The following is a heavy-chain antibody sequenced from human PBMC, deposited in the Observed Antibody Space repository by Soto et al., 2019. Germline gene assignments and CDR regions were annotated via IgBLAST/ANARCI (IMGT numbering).Heavy chain of an antibody. J-gene: IGHJ4*02. D-gene: IGHD4-4*01. CDR3: ARVRIVTTSYYFDY. V-gene: IGHV1-69*12. Sequence: QVQLVQSGAEVKKPGSSVKVSCKASGGTFSSYAISWVRQAPGQGLEGMGGIIPLFGTANYAQKFKGRVTITEAESTRTAYMELSSLRSEDTAVYYWARVRIVTTSYYFDYWGQGTLVTVSS. CDR2: IIPLFGTA. CDR1: GGTFSSYA.